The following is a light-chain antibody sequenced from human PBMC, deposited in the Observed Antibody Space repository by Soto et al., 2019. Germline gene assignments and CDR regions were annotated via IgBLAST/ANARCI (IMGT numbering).Light chain of an antibody. CDR2: DAS. Sequence: DIQMTQFPSTLSASVGDSVTITCRASQTTNTWLAWYQQKPGTAPKLLIYDASSLEGGVPSRFSASGSGTEFTLTISSLQPDDLATYYCQQYRSYPYTFGQGTKVEIK. CDR1: QTTNTW. CDR3: QQYRSYPYT. J-gene: IGKJ2*01. V-gene: IGKV1-5*01.